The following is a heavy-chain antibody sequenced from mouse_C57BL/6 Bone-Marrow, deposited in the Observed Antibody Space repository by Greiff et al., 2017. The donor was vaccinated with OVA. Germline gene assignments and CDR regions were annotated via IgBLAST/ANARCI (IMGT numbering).Heavy chain of an antibody. Sequence: EVKLVESGGGLVQPGRSLRLSCATSGFTFSDFYMEWVRQAPGKGLEWIAASSNKANDYTTEYSASVKGRFIVARATSQSSLYLQRNALRAEDTAIYYCARDGYGAWFADWGQGTLVTVSA. CDR3: ARDGYGAWFAD. CDR2: SSNKANDYTT. D-gene: IGHD2-12*01. V-gene: IGHV7-1*01. CDR1: GFTFSDFY. J-gene: IGHJ3*01.